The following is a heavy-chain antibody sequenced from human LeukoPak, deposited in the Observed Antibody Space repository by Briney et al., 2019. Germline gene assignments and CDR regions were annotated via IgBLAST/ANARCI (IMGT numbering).Heavy chain of an antibody. Sequence: ASVKVSCKASGYTFTSYGISWVRQAPGQGLEWMGWISAYNGNTNYAQKFQGRVTMTRNTSISTAYMELSSLRSDDTAVYYCARLWDGDYWTPDYWGQGTLVTVSS. J-gene: IGHJ4*02. V-gene: IGHV1-18*01. CDR3: ARLWDGDYWTPDY. CDR2: ISAYNGNT. D-gene: IGHD4-17*01. CDR1: GYTFTSYG.